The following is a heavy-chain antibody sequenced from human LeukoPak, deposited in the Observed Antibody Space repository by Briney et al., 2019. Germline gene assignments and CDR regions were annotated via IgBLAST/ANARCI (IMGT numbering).Heavy chain of an antibody. CDR1: GGSISSYY. Sequence: SETLSLTCTVSGGSISSYYWSWIRQPAGKGLEWIGRIYTSGSTNYNPSLKSRVTMSVDTSKNQFSLKLSSVTAADTAVYYCARDPEVPIAAAGTGYYYYMDVWGKGTTVTVSS. V-gene: IGHV4-4*07. D-gene: IGHD6-13*01. J-gene: IGHJ6*03. CDR3: ARDPEVPIAAAGTGYYYYMDV. CDR2: IYTSGST.